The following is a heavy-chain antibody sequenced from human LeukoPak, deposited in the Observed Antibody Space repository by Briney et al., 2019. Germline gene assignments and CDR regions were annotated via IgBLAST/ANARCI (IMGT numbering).Heavy chain of an antibody. D-gene: IGHD5-18*01. CDR2: IYYSGST. V-gene: IGHV4-59*01. CDR1: GGSISSYY. Sequence: SETLSLTCTVSGGSISSYYWSWVRQPPGKGLEWMGYIYYSGSTNYNPSLKSRVTISVDTSKNQFSLKLSSVTAADTAVYYCARSAGIQLWSYGYWGQGTLVTVSS. CDR3: ARSAGIQLWSYGY. J-gene: IGHJ4*02.